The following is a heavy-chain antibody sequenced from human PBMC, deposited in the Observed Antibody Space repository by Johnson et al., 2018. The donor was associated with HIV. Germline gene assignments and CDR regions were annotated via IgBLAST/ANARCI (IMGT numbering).Heavy chain of an antibody. J-gene: IGHJ3*02. CDR2: IAYDGSNK. D-gene: IGHD5-24*01. CDR1: GFTFSSYA. CDR3: ARACRDGYTCDAFDI. V-gene: IGHV3-30-3*01. Sequence: QVQLVESGGGVVQPGRSLRLSCGASGFTFSSYAMHWVRQAPGKGLEWVAIIAYDGSNKYYADSVKGRFTISRDNSKNTLYLQMNTLRAEDTALYYCARACRDGYTCDAFDIWGQGTMVTVSS.